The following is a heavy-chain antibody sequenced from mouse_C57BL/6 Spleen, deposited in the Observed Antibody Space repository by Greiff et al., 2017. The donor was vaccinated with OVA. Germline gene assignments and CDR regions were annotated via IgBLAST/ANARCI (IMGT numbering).Heavy chain of an antibody. D-gene: IGHD1-1*01. CDR1: GFTFSDYY. Sequence: EVMLVESGGGLVQPGGSLKLSCAASGFTFSDYYMYWVRQTPEKRLEWVAYISNGGGSTYYPDTVKGRFTISRDNAKNTLYLQMSRLKSEDTAMYYCARHGHDGSSLPFDYWGQGTTLTVSS. J-gene: IGHJ2*01. CDR2: ISNGGGST. V-gene: IGHV5-12*01. CDR3: ARHGHDGSSLPFDY.